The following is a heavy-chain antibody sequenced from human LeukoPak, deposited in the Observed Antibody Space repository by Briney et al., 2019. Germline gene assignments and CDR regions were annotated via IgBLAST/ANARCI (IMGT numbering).Heavy chain of an antibody. J-gene: IGHJ6*03. V-gene: IGHV4-59*01. CDR3: ATQTTVDYYYYYMDV. CDR1: GGSISSYY. CDR2: IYYSGSN. Sequence: SENLSLKCTVAGGSISSYYWRWIRQPQGKGLEWVGNIYYSGSNNYHPSLKSRVTISVDTSKIQFSLKLSSVTAADTAVYYCATQTTVDYYYYYMDVWGKGTTVTVSS. D-gene: IGHD4-17*01.